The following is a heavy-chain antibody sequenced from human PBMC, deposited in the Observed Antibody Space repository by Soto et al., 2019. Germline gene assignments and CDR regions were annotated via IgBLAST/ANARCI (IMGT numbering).Heavy chain of an antibody. Sequence: GGALRLSCAASGFTFSSYSMNWVRQAPGKGLDWVSSISSSSSYIYYADSVKGRFTISRDNAKNSLYLQMNSLRAEDTAVYYCARIAAYDILTGYYNHAFDIWGQGTMVTVSS. CDR3: ARIAAYDILTGYYNHAFDI. CDR2: ISSSSSYI. J-gene: IGHJ3*02. D-gene: IGHD3-9*01. V-gene: IGHV3-21*01. CDR1: GFTFSSYS.